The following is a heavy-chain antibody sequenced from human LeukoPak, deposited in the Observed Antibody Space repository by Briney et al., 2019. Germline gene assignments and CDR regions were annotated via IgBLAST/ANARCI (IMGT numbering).Heavy chain of an antibody. CDR3: VNYDTTTGQSDY. Sequence: GGSLRLSCAASGFTFSSYWMHWVRQAPGKGLVWVSRINSGGSSTSYADSVKGRFTISRDNAENSLFLQMNNLRAEDTAIYYCVNYDTTTGQSDYWGQGTLVTVSP. D-gene: IGHD1-26*01. CDR2: INSGGSST. CDR1: GFTFSSYW. J-gene: IGHJ4*02. V-gene: IGHV3-74*01.